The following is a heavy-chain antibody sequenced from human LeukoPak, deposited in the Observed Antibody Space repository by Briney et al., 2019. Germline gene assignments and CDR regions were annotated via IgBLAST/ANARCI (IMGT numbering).Heavy chain of an antibody. V-gene: IGHV4-59*07. Sequence: SDTLSLTCTVSGGSISRYYWSWLQQPPGKGLEWLGDIYYSGGTNYNSSLKSRVTISVDTSKNQFSLKLSSVTAADTSVYYCTXXSIAYYYMDVWGKGTTVTISS. CDR2: IYYSGGT. CDR3: TXXSIAYYYMDV. J-gene: IGHJ6*03. CDR1: GGSISRYY. D-gene: IGHD3-22*01.